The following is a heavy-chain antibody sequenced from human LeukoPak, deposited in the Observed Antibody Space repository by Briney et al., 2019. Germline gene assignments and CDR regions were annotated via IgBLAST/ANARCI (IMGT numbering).Heavy chain of an antibody. CDR1: GYTFTSYG. Sequence: ASVKVSCKASGYTFTSYGISWVRQAPGQGLEWMGWISAYNGNTNYAQKLQGRVTMTTDTSTSTAYMELRSLRSDDTAVYYCARDGTHGHFDWLLHHWGQGTLITVSS. CDR2: ISAYNGNT. CDR3: ARDGTHGHFDWLLHH. J-gene: IGHJ4*02. D-gene: IGHD3-9*01. V-gene: IGHV1-18*04.